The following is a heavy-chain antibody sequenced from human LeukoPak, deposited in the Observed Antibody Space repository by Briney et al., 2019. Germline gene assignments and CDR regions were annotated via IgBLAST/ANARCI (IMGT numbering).Heavy chain of an antibody. CDR3: ARTFAYCSSTSCYLNFDY. V-gene: IGHV3-21*01. J-gene: IGHJ4*02. D-gene: IGHD2-2*01. CDR2: ISSSSSYI. Sequence: GGSLRLSCAASGFTFSSYSMNWVRQAPGKGLEWVSSISSSSSYIYYADSVKGRFTISRDNAKNSLYLQMNSLRAEDTAVYYCARTFAYCSSTSCYLNFDYWGQGTLVTVSS. CDR1: GFTFSSYS.